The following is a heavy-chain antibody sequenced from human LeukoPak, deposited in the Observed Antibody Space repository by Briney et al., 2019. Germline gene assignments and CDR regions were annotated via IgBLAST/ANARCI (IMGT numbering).Heavy chain of an antibody. D-gene: IGHD7-27*01. CDR1: GASMTNYY. CDR3: AKVFRADVGDGDASFDY. Sequence: SDTLSLTCTVSGASMTNYYWSWIRQPPGKGLEWIAYIYSSGITHYNPSLKSRVTISIDMSKKQFSLRLSSATAADTALYYCAKVFRADVGDGDASFDYWGQGILVTVSS. CDR2: IYSSGIT. V-gene: IGHV4-59*07. J-gene: IGHJ4*02.